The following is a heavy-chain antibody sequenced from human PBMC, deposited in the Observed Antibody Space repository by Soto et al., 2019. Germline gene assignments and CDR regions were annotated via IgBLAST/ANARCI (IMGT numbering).Heavy chain of an antibody. CDR1: GFSFTDVW. CDR2: VKDKTDGETT. J-gene: IGHJ3*02. Sequence: EMQLVQSGGGLVQPGGSLRLSCAASGFSFTDVWMSWVRQAPGKGLEWVARVKDKTDGETTDYAAPVEGRFTISRDDSKTTLYLQMNSLKTEDTAVYYCTDLLRGVGAFDIWGQGTMVTVSS. CDR3: TDLLRGVGAFDI. D-gene: IGHD3-10*01. V-gene: IGHV3-15*01.